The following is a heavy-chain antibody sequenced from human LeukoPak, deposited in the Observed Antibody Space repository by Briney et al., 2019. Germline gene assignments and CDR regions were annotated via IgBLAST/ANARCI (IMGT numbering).Heavy chain of an antibody. J-gene: IGHJ4*02. CDR1: GFTFSSYS. CDR3: ARGRASFYYDSSGYPFDY. D-gene: IGHD3-22*01. CDR2: ISSSSSYI. V-gene: IGHV3-21*01. Sequence: GGSLRLSCAASGFTFSSYSMNWVRQAPGKGLECVSSISSSSSYIYYADSLKGRFTISRDNAKSSLYLQMNSLRAEDTAVYYCARGRASFYYDSSGYPFDYWGQGTLVTVSS.